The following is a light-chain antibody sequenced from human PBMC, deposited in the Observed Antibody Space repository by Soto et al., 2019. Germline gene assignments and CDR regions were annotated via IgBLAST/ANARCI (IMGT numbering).Light chain of an antibody. Sequence: QSALTQPPSASGTPGQRVTISCSGSSSNIGSNTVSWYQQLPGTAPKLLIYSNNQRPSGVPDRFSGSKSGTSASLAISGLQSEDEADYYCAAWDDSLNAFYVFGTGTKLTVL. CDR2: SNN. CDR3: AAWDDSLNAFYV. V-gene: IGLV1-44*01. CDR1: SSNIGSNT. J-gene: IGLJ1*01.